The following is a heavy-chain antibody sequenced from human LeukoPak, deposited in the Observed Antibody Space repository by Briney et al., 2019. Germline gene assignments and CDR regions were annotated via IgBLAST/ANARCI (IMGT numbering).Heavy chain of an antibody. V-gene: IGHV4-39*01. CDR1: GRPISSSSYY. Sequence: KASETLSLTCTVSGRPISSSSYYWGWIRQPPGKGLEWIGSIYYSRSPHYNPSLTSRVTIAVDTSKNEFSLKLSSVTAADTAVYYCARNNTLMMYPRGGEDKGFDYWGQGTLVTVSS. CDR3: ARNNTLMMYPRGGEDKGFDY. J-gene: IGHJ4*02. CDR2: IYYSRSP. D-gene: IGHD2-8*01.